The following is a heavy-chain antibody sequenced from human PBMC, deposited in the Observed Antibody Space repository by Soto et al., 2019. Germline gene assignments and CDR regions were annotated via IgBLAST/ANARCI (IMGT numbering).Heavy chain of an antibody. J-gene: IGHJ4*02. CDR1: GFTFSSYA. CDR3: AKGRPSRITGTTWWFDY. Sequence: GGSLRLSCAASGFTFSSYAMSWVRQAPGKGLEWVSAISGSGGSTYYADSVKGRFTISRDNSKNTLYLQMNSLRAEDTAVYYCAKGRPSRITGTTWWFDYWGQGTLVTVSS. V-gene: IGHV3-23*01. D-gene: IGHD1-7*01. CDR2: ISGSGGST.